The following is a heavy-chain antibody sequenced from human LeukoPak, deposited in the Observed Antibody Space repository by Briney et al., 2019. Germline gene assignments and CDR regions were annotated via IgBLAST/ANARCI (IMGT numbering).Heavy chain of an antibody. D-gene: IGHD6-13*01. CDR2: IRYDGSNK. CDR3: ANPPLRGYSSSWYNF. V-gene: IGHV3-30*02. J-gene: IGHJ4*02. CDR1: GFTFSSYG. Sequence: GGSLRLSCAASGFTFSSYGMHWVRQAPGKGLKWVAFIRYDGSNKYYADSVKGRFTISRDNSKNTLYLQMNSLRAEDTAVYYCANPPLRGYSSSWYNFWGQGTLVTVSS.